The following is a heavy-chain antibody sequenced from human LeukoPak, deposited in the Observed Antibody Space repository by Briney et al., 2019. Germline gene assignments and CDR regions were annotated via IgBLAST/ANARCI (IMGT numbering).Heavy chain of an antibody. CDR1: GFTFSSYG. J-gene: IGHJ4*02. CDR2: IRFDGSIK. Sequence: PGGSLRLSCAASGFTFSSYGMHWVRQAPGKGLEWVAFIRFDGSIKYYAESVKGRFTISRDNSQNTLYLQMNSLRVDDTAVYYCAREGYDFWSGYFRGLDHWGQGTLVTVSS. D-gene: IGHD3-3*01. CDR3: AREGYDFWSGYFRGLDH. V-gene: IGHV3-30*02.